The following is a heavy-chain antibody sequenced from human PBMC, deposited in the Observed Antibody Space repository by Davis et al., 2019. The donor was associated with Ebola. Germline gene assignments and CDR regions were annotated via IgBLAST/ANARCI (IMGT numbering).Heavy chain of an antibody. V-gene: IGHV1-2*06. D-gene: IGHD5-18*01. CDR3: ARGHTYGRWDDWFDP. CDR2: INPNFGGK. CDR1: GYTFAAHY. Sequence: ASVKVSCKASGYTFAAHYIHWVRQAPGQGLEWMGRINPNFGGKIYAQKFQDRVTMTIDTSINTAYMELDRLRSDDTAVYYCARGHTYGRWDDWFDPWGQGTLVTVS. J-gene: IGHJ5*02.